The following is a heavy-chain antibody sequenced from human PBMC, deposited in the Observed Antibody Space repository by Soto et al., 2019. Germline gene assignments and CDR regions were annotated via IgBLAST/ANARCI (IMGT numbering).Heavy chain of an antibody. J-gene: IGHJ4*02. CDR3: ASCRDIYGAFFANFDY. CDR2: TYYRSKWYN. D-gene: IGHD5-12*01. V-gene: IGHV6-1*01. CDR1: GDSVSSNSAA. Sequence: SQTLSLTCAISGDSVSSNSAAWNWIRQSPSRGLEWLGRTYYRSKWYNDYAVSVKSRITINPDTSKNQISLQLNSVTPEDTAVYYCASCRDIYGAFFANFDYGGLGILVTVSS.